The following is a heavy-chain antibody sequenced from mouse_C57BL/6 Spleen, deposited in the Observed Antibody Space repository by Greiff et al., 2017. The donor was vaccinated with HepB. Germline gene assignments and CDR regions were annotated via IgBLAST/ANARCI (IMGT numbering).Heavy chain of an antibody. CDR1: GYAFSSSW. CDR3: AGYGNYFDY. J-gene: IGHJ2*01. D-gene: IGHD2-1*01. Sequence: QVQLQQSGPELVKPGASVKISCKASGYAFSSSWMNWVKQRPGKGLEWIGRIYPGDGDTNYNGKFKGKATLTADKSSSTAYMQLSSLTSKDSTVYLCAGYGNYFDYWRQGTTLTVSS. CDR2: IYPGDGDT. V-gene: IGHV1-82*01.